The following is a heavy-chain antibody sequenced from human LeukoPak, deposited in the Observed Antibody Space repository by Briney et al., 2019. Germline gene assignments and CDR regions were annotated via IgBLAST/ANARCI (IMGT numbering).Heavy chain of an antibody. CDR3: ARGGPRTGYSGFDY. D-gene: IGHD3-22*01. Sequence: ASVKVSCKAPGYTFTSYDINWVRQATGQGLEWMGWMNPNSGNTGYAQKFQGRVTMTRNTSISTAYMELSSLRSEDTAVYYCARGGPRTGYSGFDYWGQGTLVTVSS. V-gene: IGHV1-8*01. CDR1: GYTFTSYD. CDR2: MNPNSGNT. J-gene: IGHJ4*02.